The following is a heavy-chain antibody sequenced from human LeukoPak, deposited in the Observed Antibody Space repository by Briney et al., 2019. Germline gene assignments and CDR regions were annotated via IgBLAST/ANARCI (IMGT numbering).Heavy chain of an antibody. Sequence: PGGSLRLSCAASGFAFSSYAMSWVRQAPXXGXXWVSAISGSGGSTYYADSVKGRFTISRDNSKNTLYLQMNSLRAEDTAVYYCAKAWGLSGTAMVLFDYWGQGTLVTVSS. J-gene: IGHJ4*02. CDR3: AKAWGLSGTAMVLFDY. D-gene: IGHD5-18*01. V-gene: IGHV3-23*01. CDR1: GFAFSSYA. CDR2: ISGSGGST.